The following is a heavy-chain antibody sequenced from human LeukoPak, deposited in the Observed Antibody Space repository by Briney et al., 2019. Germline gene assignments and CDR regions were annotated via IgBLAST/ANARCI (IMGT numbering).Heavy chain of an antibody. J-gene: IGHJ2*01. CDR3: ARDCGSCQTRERYFDL. Sequence: SVKVSCKASGGTFSSYAISWVRQAPGQGLEWMGGIIPIFGTANYAQKFQGRVTITTDESTSTAYMELSSLRSEDTAVYYCARDCGSCQTRERYFDLWGRGTLVTVSS. D-gene: IGHD2-2*01. CDR2: IIPIFGTA. CDR1: GGTFSSYA. V-gene: IGHV1-69*05.